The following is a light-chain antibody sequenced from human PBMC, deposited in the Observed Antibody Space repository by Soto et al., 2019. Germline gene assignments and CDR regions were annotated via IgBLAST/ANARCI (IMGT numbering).Light chain of an antibody. Sequence: IPMTQSPSSLSASEGDRVTITCRASQSVDAYLHWFQQKPGKPPKLLIYAASTLQSGVPSRFSGSGSETDFTLTISSLQPEDFATYYCQQSHSATYTFGQGTKVEIK. CDR3: QQSHSATYT. CDR2: AAS. V-gene: IGKV1-39*01. J-gene: IGKJ2*01. CDR1: QSVDAY.